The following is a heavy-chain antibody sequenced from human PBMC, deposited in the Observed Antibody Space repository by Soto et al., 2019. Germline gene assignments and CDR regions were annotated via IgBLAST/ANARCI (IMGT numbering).Heavy chain of an antibody. CDR1: GLSLSTGGVG. Sequence: GLTLLSPTHRLTFTCNSFGLSLSTGGVGVAWVRQPPGKALEWLTLIYWNGETRTSASLENRLTVTKDASKNQVYLTMTNMDPVDTATYSWAHLPPFADYNLDYWGQGIRVTVSS. J-gene: IGHJ4*02. CDR3: AHLPPFADYNLDY. CDR2: IYWNGET. V-gene: IGHV2-5*01. D-gene: IGHD1-20*01.